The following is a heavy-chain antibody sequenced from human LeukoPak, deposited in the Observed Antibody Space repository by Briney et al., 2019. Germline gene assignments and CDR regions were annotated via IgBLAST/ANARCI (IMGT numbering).Heavy chain of an antibody. CDR1: GYTFTGYY. CDR2: INPNSGGT. J-gene: IGHJ3*02. Sequence: GASVKVSCKASGYTFTGYYMHWVRQAPGQGLEWMGWINPNSGGTNYAQKFQGRVTMTRDTSISKAYMELSRLRSDDTAVYYCARSWAITMIVVPFDAFDIWGQGTMVTVSS. D-gene: IGHD3-22*01. CDR3: ARSWAITMIVVPFDAFDI. V-gene: IGHV1-2*02.